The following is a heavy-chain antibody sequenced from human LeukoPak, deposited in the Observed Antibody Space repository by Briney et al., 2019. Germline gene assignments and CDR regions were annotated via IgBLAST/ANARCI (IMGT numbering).Heavy chain of an antibody. CDR2: ISSSSSTI. D-gene: IGHD3-22*01. Sequence: GGSLRLSCAASGFTFSSYSMNWVRQAPGKGLEWVSYISSSSSTIYYADSVKGRFTISRDNAKNSLYLQMNSLRAEDTAVYYCAKDGSGSMIVGTLDYWGQGTLVTVSS. V-gene: IGHV3-48*01. CDR3: AKDGSGSMIVGTLDY. CDR1: GFTFSSYS. J-gene: IGHJ4*02.